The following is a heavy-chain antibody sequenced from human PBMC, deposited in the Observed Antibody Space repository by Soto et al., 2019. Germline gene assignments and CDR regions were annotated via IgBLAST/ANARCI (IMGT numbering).Heavy chain of an antibody. V-gene: IGHV3-23*01. CDR3: AKDFDQEV. D-gene: IGHD3-9*01. J-gene: IGHJ6*02. CDR2: INAGGFST. CDR1: GFTFSSYA. Sequence: PVGSHRHSCTASGFTFSSYAMTWVRQSPGKGLEWVSSINAGGFSTYYADSVKGRFTMSRDNSKNTVYLQMNDLRDEDTAVYYCAKDFDQEVWGQGTTVTVSS.